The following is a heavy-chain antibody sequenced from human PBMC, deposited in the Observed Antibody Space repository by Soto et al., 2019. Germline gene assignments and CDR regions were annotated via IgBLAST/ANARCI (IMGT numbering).Heavy chain of an antibody. CDR2: IKSITDGKST. Sequence: EVQLVESGGGLVKPGGSLRLSCAASGFKITNAWMTWVRQAPGKGLEWVGHIKSITDGKSTDYAAPVKGRFTISRDDSNNMLYLQMNTLKDEDTAVYYCATDQTFDIWGHGAMVTVSS. CDR1: GFKITNAW. CDR3: ATDQTFDI. V-gene: IGHV3-15*01. J-gene: IGHJ3*02.